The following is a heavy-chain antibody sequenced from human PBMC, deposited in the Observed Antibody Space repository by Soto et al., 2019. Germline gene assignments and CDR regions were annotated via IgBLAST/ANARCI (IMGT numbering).Heavy chain of an antibody. J-gene: IGHJ3*02. V-gene: IGHV1-18*01. CDR3: ARGPHVYDFMDDAFDI. CDR2: ISAYNGNT. D-gene: IGHD3-3*01. CDR1: GYTFTSYG. Sequence: ASVKVSCKASGYTFTSYGISWVRQAPGQGLEWMGWISAYNGNTNYAQKLQGRVTMTTDTSTSTAYMELRSLRSDDTAVYYCARGPHVYDFMDDAFDIWGQGTMVTVSS.